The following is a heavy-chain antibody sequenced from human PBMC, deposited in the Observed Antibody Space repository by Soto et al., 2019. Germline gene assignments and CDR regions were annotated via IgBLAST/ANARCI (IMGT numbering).Heavy chain of an antibody. Sequence: SGPTLVNPTQTLTLTCTFSGFSLSTSGVGVGWIRQPPGKALEWLALIYWDDDKRYSPSLKSRLTITKDTSKNQVVPTMTNMDPVDTATYYCAHSRGIAATNYYYYYGMDVWGQGTTVTVSS. V-gene: IGHV2-5*02. CDR2: IYWDDDK. J-gene: IGHJ6*02. CDR1: GFSLSTSGVG. D-gene: IGHD6-13*01. CDR3: AHSRGIAATNYYYYYGMDV.